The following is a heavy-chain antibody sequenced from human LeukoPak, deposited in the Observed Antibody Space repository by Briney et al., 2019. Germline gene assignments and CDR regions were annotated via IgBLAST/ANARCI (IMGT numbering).Heavy chain of an antibody. V-gene: IGHV1-24*01. Sequence: ASVKVSCKVSGYTLTELSMHWVRQAPGKGLEWMGGFDPEDCETVYAQRFQGRVTMTEDTSTDTAYMELSSLRSEDTAVYYCATGSLRLGEFSLGYWGQGTLVTVSS. D-gene: IGHD3-16*02. CDR2: FDPEDCET. CDR1: GYTLTELS. CDR3: ATGSLRLGEFSLGY. J-gene: IGHJ4*02.